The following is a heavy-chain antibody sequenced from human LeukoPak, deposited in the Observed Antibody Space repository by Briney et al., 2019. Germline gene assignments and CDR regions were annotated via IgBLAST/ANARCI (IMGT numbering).Heavy chain of an antibody. J-gene: IGHJ4*02. CDR2: ISGSGGST. V-gene: IGHV3-23*01. Sequence: LTGGSLRLSCAASGFTFSSYAMSWVRQAPWKGLEWVSAISGSGGSTYYADSVKGRFTISRDNSKNTLYLQMNSLRAEDTAVYYCAKGPRSYGSYYFDYWGQGTLVTVSS. CDR1: GFTFSSYA. CDR3: AKGPRSYGSYYFDY. D-gene: IGHD1-26*01.